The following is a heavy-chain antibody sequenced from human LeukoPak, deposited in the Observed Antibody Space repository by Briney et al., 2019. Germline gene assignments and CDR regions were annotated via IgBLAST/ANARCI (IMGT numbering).Heavy chain of an antibody. J-gene: IGHJ5*02. D-gene: IGHD5-18*01. CDR2: TYYRSKWHY. CDR1: GDSVSSNSAA. V-gene: IGHV6-1*01. CDR3: AGYSYGVRPS. Sequence: SQTLSLTCVISGDSVSSNSAAWNWIRQSPSRGLEWLGRTYYRSKWHYDYAVSVKSRTTINPDTSKNQFSLHLDSVTPEDTAVYYCAGYSYGVRPSWGQGTLVSVSS.